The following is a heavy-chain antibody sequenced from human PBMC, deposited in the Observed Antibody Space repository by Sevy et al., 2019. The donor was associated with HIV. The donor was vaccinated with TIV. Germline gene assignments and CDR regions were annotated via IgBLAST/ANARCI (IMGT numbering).Heavy chain of an antibody. V-gene: IGHV4-34*01. Sequence: SETLSLTCAVHDGSFSGYYWNWIRQLPGKGLEWIGEINESGITYYNPSLKSRVTISVDPSKKRFSLKLNSVTAVDSAVYFCARSPPVVVVPGAPSWFDPWGQGTLVTVSS. CDR2: INESGIT. D-gene: IGHD2-2*01. CDR3: ARSPPVVVVPGAPSWFDP. J-gene: IGHJ5*02. CDR1: DGSFSGYY.